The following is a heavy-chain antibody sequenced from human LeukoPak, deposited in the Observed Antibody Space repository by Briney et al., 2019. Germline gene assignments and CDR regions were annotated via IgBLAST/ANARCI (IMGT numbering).Heavy chain of an antibody. CDR1: GYTFTTYG. CDR3: ARDRPIPRIVGDVNRHFDY. V-gene: IGHV1-18*01. J-gene: IGHJ4*02. Sequence: ASVKVSCKASGYTFTTYGLSWVRQAPGQGLEWLGWISTYDDNIKYAQSLQGRLTLTIDTSTSTAYMELRSLTSDDTAVYYCARDRPIPRIVGDVNRHFDYWGQGTLVTVSS. D-gene: IGHD1-26*01. CDR2: ISTYDDNI.